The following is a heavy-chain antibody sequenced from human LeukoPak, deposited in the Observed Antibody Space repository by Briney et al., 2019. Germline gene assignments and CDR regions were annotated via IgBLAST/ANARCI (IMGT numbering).Heavy chain of an antibody. CDR1: GSTFSSYA. CDR2: ISGSGGST. V-gene: IGHV3-23*01. Sequence: GGSLRLSCAASGSTFSSYAMSWVRQAPGKGLEWVSAISGSGGSTYYADSVKGRFTISRDNSKNTLYLQMNSLRAEDTAVYYCANIDIVVVVAARSFDYWGQGALVTVSS. J-gene: IGHJ4*02. D-gene: IGHD2-15*01. CDR3: ANIDIVVVVAARSFDY.